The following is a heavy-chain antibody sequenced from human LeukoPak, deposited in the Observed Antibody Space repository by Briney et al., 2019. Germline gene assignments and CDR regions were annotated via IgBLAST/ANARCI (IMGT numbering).Heavy chain of an antibody. CDR2: IWYDGSNK. Sequence: HPGGSLRLSCAASGFTFSSYGMPWVRQAPGKGLEWVAVIWYDGSNKYYADSVKGRFTISRDNSKNTLYLQMNSLRAEDTAVYYCARDKRGSGSYVFYWGQGTLVTVSS. CDR3: ARDKRGSGSYVFY. V-gene: IGHV3-33*01. J-gene: IGHJ4*02. D-gene: IGHD1-26*01. CDR1: GFTFSSYG.